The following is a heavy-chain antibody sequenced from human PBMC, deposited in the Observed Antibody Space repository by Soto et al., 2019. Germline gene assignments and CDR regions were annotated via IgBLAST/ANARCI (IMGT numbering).Heavy chain of an antibody. CDR1: GFTFKESA. J-gene: IGHJ4*02. D-gene: IGHD6-19*01. V-gene: IGHV3-23*04. Sequence: EVRLAEAGGGLKQPGGSLRLSCAASGFTFKESAMNWVRQAPGKGLEWVASISDTGASTWYAESVRGRLSISRDNSKNTLYLQMSSLRGEDTAVYYCAKGRGSGWAWYFDNWGQGTLVTVSS. CDR2: ISDTGAST. CDR3: AKGRGSGWAWYFDN.